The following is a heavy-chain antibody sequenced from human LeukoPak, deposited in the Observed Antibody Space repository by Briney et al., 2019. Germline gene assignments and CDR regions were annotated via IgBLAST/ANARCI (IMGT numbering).Heavy chain of an antibody. CDR2: IIPIFGTA. J-gene: IGHJ3*01. CDR3: ATGPPQPTDAFDS. V-gene: IGHV1-69*13. CDR1: GGTFSSYA. D-gene: IGHD6-13*01. Sequence: ASVKHSCKASGGTFSSYAISWVRQAPGQGLEWMGGIIPIFGTANYAQKFQGRVTITADESTSTAYMELSSLRSEDTAVYYCATGPPQPTDAFDSGAKGQWSPSLQ.